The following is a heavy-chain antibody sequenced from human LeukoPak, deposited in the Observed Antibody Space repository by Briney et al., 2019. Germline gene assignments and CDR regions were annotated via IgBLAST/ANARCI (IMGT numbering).Heavy chain of an antibody. V-gene: IGHV1-18*01. J-gene: IGHJ6*03. Sequence: ASVRVSCXAYGYNFATSGIGWVRQAPGQGLEWLGWISGYNGNTKSAPKLQVRVTMTTDTSTDTAYLELGSLRVDDTAIYYCARDLGPYTGSYYSYYHYMDVWGEGTSVTVSS. CDR2: ISGYNGNT. CDR3: ARDLGPYTGSYYSYYHYMDV. CDR1: GYNFATSG. D-gene: IGHD1-26*01.